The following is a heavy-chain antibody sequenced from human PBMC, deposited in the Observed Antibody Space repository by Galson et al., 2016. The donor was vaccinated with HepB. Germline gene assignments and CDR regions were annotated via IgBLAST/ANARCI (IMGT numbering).Heavy chain of an antibody. CDR2: IYHRGST. CDR3: ARGGDVAEY. J-gene: IGHJ4*02. Sequence: ETLSLTCAVSGDSLISSNWWIWVRQPPGKGLEWIGDIYHRGSTNYNPSLKSRVTMSLDMSKNHFSLKLRSGTAADTAVYYCARGGDVAEYWGQGTLVTVSS. V-gene: IGHV4-4*02. CDR1: GDSLISSNW. D-gene: IGHD3-16*01.